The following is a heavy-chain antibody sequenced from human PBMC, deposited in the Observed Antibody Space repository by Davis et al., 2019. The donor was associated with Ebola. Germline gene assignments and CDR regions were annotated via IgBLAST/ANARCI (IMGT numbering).Heavy chain of an antibody. V-gene: IGHV1-8*02. D-gene: IGHD3-10*01. CDR3: ARGFGYGSETFDY. J-gene: IGHJ4*02. CDR1: GYNFTSYG. CDR2: MTPNSGIT. Sequence: ASVKVSCKASGYNFTSYGITWVRQAPGQGLEWMGWMTPNSGITVYAQKFQGRVTMTRNTSISTAYMELSSLTSEDTAVYYCARGFGYGSETFDYWGQGTLVTVSS.